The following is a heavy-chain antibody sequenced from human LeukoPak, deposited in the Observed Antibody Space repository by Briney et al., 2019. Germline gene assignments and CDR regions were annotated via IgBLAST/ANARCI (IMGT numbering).Heavy chain of an antibody. CDR2: INQDGSEK. J-gene: IGHJ4*02. Sequence: GGSLRLSCAVSGFTFSSYGMHWVRQAPGKGLEWVANINQDGSEKYYVDSVKGRFTISRDNAKNSLYLQMNSLRAEDTAVYYCATSDYWGQGTLVTVSS. CDR1: GFTFSSYG. V-gene: IGHV3-7*01. CDR3: ATSDY.